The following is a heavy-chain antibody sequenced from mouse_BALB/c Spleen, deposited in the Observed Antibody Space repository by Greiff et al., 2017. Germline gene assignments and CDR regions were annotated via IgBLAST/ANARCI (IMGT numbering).Heavy chain of an antibody. Sequence: DVMLVESGGGLVQPGGSRKLSCAASGFAFSSFGMHWVRQAPEKGLEWVAYISSGSSTIYYADTVKGRFTISRDNPKNTLFLQMTSLRSEDTAMYDCARKTYYGNYDAMDYWGQGTSVTVSS. V-gene: IGHV5-17*02. CDR2: ISSGSSTI. D-gene: IGHD2-10*01. J-gene: IGHJ4*01. CDR3: ARKTYYGNYDAMDY. CDR1: GFAFSSFG.